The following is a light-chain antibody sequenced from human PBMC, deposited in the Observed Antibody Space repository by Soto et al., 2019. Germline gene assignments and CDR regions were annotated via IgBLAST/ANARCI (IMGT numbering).Light chain of an antibody. CDR1: SSDVAGYNY. CDR3: SSYTGINTQV. J-gene: IGLJ3*02. CDR2: EVN. V-gene: IGLV2-14*01. Sequence: QSVLTQPASVSGSPGQSITISCTGTSSDVAGYNYVSRYQQYPGKVPKLVIYEVNNRPSGVSYRFSGSKSGNTASLTISGLQAEDEADYYCSSYTGINTQVFGGGTKLTV.